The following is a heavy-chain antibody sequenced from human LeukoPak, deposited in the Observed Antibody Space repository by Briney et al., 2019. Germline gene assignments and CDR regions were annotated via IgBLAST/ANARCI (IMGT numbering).Heavy chain of an antibody. D-gene: IGHD6-19*01. CDR2: IYTSGST. J-gene: IGHJ6*03. CDR1: GGSISSYY. Sequence: SETLSLTCTVSGGSISSYYWSWIPQPAGKGLEWIGRIYTSGSTNYNPSLKSRVTMSVDTSKNQFSLKLSSVTAADTAVYYCAREELLVLHDYYYYYYMDVWGKGTTVTVSS. V-gene: IGHV4-4*07. CDR3: AREELLVLHDYYYYYYMDV.